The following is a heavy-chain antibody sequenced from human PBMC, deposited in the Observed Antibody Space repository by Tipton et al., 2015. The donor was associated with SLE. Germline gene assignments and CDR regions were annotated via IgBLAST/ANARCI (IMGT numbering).Heavy chain of an antibody. CDR3: ARGPELFQGRGWQAFDI. V-gene: IGHV1-3*01. CDR1: GYTFTSYA. D-gene: IGHD1-26*01. Sequence: QVQLVQSGPEVKKPGASVKVSCKASGYTFTSYAMHWVRQAPGQRLEWMGWINAGNANTKYSQKFQGRVTITRDTSAITAYMELSSLRSEDTAVYYCARGPELFQGRGWQAFDIGGEGTRVTVSS. CDR2: INAGNANT. J-gene: IGHJ3*02.